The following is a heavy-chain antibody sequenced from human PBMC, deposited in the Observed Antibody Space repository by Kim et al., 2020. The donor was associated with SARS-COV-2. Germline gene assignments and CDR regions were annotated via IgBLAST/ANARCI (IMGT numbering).Heavy chain of an antibody. CDR1: GFTFSDFY. J-gene: IGHJ4*02. CDR3: ARSHCNWNGGYFDY. Sequence: GGSLRLSCSASGFTFSDFYMTWIRQAPGKGLEWISYIGSSRTYTNYADSVKGRFTISRDNAKDSLYLQMNSLRAEDTAVYYCARSHCNWNGGYFDYWGQGTLVTVSS. CDR2: IGSSRTYT. D-gene: IGHD1-20*01. V-gene: IGHV3-11*03.